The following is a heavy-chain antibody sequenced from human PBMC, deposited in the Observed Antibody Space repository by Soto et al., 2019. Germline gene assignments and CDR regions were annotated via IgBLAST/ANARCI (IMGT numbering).Heavy chain of an antibody. Sequence: SETLSLTCAVSGGSISSGGYSWSWIRQPPGKGLEWIGYIYHSGSTYYNPSLKSRVTISVDRSKNQFSLKLSSVTAADTAVYYCARDQGSNWFDPWRQGTLVTVSS. J-gene: IGHJ5*02. CDR1: GGSISSGGYS. CDR2: IYHSGST. CDR3: ARDQGSNWFDP. D-gene: IGHD2-15*01. V-gene: IGHV4-30-2*01.